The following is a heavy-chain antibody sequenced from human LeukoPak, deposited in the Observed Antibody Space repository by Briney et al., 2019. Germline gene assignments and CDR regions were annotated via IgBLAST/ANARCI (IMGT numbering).Heavy chain of an antibody. J-gene: IGHJ5*02. V-gene: IGHV1-2*02. Sequence: GASVKVSCKASGYTFTGYYMHWVRQAPGQGLEWMGWINPNSGGTNYAQKFQGRVTMTRDTSISTAYMELSRLRSDDTAVYYCARGGLLRYFDWLFADWFDPWRQGTLVTVSS. CDR2: INPNSGGT. D-gene: IGHD3-9*01. CDR3: ARGGLLRYFDWLFADWFDP. CDR1: GYTFTGYY.